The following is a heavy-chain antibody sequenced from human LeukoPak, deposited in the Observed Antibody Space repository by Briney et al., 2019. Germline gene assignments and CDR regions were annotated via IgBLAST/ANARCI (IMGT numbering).Heavy chain of an antibody. CDR2: ISYDGSNK. D-gene: IGHD1-14*01. Sequence: GGSLRLSCAASGFTFSSYGMHWVRQAPGKGLEWVAVISYDGSNKYYADSVKGRFTISRDNSKNTLYLQMNSLRAEDTAVYYCARPGEVSEHFQHWGQGTLVTVSS. CDR3: ARPGEVSEHFQH. CDR1: GFTFSSYG. V-gene: IGHV3-30*03. J-gene: IGHJ1*01.